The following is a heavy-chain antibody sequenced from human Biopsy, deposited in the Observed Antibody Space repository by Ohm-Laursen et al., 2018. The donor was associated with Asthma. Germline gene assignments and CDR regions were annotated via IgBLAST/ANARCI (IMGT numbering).Heavy chain of an antibody. CDR1: GFTFGDYW. Sequence: GSLRLSCAASGFTFGDYWMSWVRQVPGKGLEWVANIKHDGSEKNHVDSLKGRFTISRDNAKNSLYLQMNSLRAEDTAVYYCARTFHFWSPYHAEHHQLWGQGTLVTVPS. V-gene: IGHV3-7*01. J-gene: IGHJ1*01. CDR2: IKHDGSEK. D-gene: IGHD3-3*02. CDR3: ARTFHFWSPYHAEHHQL.